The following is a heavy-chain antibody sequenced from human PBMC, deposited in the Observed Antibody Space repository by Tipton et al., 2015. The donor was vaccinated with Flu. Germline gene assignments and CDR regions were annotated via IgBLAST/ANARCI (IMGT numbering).Heavy chain of an antibody. CDR3: AREMGEFES. Sequence: QVQLVQSGAEMKKPGASVQVSCSASGYAFNGYYIHWVRQAPGQGLEWMGWVNLDSGDTVYEQKFEGRVTMTRDTSINTAYMELRRLRFDDTAVYYCAREMGEFESWGQGTLVTVSS. CDR2: VNLDSGDT. V-gene: IGHV1-2*02. D-gene: IGHD2-8*01. J-gene: IGHJ4*02. CDR1: GYAFNGYY.